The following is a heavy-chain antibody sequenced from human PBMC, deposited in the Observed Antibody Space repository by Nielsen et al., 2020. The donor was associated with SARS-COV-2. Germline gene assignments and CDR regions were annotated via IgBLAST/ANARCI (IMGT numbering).Heavy chain of an antibody. CDR2: IYTDGST. CDR3: ARDNWGRMDV. V-gene: IGHV3-66*01. Sequence: GESLKISRAASGLTFNTYSMSWVRQAAGKGLDWVSVIYTDGSTSHADSVKGRFTISRDNSKNTLYLQMNSLRAEDTAVYYCARDNWGRMDVWGQGTTVTVSS. CDR1: GLTFNTYS. D-gene: IGHD7-27*01. J-gene: IGHJ6*02.